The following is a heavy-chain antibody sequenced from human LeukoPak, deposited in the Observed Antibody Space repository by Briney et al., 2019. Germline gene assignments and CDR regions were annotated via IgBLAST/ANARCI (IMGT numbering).Heavy chain of an antibody. D-gene: IGHD4-17*01. CDR1: GFSFYRYS. Sequence: GGSLRLSCATAGFSFYRYSLIWVRQAPGKGLEWVASITGRSSYIYYADSVKGRFTVSRDNAKKSLYLRMSSLRVEDTAVYYCARDPSLESDYGVYSADWGQGTLVTVAS. V-gene: IGHV3-21*01. CDR2: ITGRSSYI. J-gene: IGHJ4*02. CDR3: ARDPSLESDYGVYSAD.